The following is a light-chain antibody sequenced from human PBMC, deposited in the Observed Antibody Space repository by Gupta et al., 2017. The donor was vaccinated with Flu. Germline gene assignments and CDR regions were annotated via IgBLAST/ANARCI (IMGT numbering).Light chain of an antibody. J-gene: IGKJ1*01. CDR3: QQCDSYLT. Sequence: DVQMTQSPSTLSASVGDRVTITCRASQNIRSWLACHQQKPGQAPKLLISKASNLESEVPSRFHGSGSATYFTLTISGLHPDDVATYFCQQCDSYLTFGQGTKVEIK. V-gene: IGKV1-5*03. CDR2: KAS. CDR1: QNIRSW.